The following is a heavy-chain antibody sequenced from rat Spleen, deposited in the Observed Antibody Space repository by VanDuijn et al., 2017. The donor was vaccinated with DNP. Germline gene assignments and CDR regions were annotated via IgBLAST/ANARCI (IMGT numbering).Heavy chain of an antibody. D-gene: IGHD1-2*01. V-gene: IGHV3-1*01. CDR2: ISYSGST. Sequence: EVQLQESGPGLVKPSQSLSLTCSVTFYSITSSNKWNWIRKFPGNKMEWMGYISYSGSTSYNPSLKGRLSITRDTSKNQFFLQLNSVTTEDTATYYCARSDYYSSWIPFSYWGQGTLVTVSS. J-gene: IGHJ3*01. CDR3: ARSDYYSSWIPFSY. CDR1: FYSITSSNK.